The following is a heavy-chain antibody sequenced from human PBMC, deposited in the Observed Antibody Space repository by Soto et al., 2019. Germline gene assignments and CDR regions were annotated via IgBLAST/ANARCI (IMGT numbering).Heavy chain of an antibody. CDR1: GGSVSSGSYY. Sequence: SETLSLTCTVSGGSVSSGSYYWSWIRQPPGKGLEWIGYIYYSGSTNYNPSLKSRVTISVDTSKNQFSLKLSSVTAADTAVYYCARDFNQQAWFDPWGQGTLVTVYS. CDR3: ARDFNQQAWFDP. V-gene: IGHV4-61*01. J-gene: IGHJ5*02. CDR2: IYYSGST.